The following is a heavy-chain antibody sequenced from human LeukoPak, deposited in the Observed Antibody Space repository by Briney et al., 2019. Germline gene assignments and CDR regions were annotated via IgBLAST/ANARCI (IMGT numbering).Heavy chain of an antibody. CDR1: GYTFIDYF. J-gene: IGHJ4*02. CDR3: TRGGDYEGPNYFDY. CDR2: INLNSGGT. Sequence: GASVKVSCKASGYTFIDYFMHWVRQAPGHGLEWLGWINLNSGGTHYVQKFQGRVTMTRDTSISTAYMELSSLRSDDTAVCYCTRGGDYEGPNYFDYWGQGTLVTVSS. D-gene: IGHD3-22*01. V-gene: IGHV1-2*02.